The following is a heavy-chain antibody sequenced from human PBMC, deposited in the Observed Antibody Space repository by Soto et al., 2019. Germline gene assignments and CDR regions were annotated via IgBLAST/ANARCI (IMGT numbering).Heavy chain of an antibody. CDR3: ARGRYYYGSGSYGRFDP. J-gene: IGHJ5*02. D-gene: IGHD3-10*01. CDR1: GGSFSGYY. Sequence: SETLSLTCAVYGGSFSGYYWSWIRQPPGKGLERIGEINHSGSTNYNPSQKSRVTISVDTSKNQFSLKLSSVTAADTAVYYCARGRYYYGSGSYGRFDPWGQGTLVTVSS. V-gene: IGHV4-34*01. CDR2: INHSGST.